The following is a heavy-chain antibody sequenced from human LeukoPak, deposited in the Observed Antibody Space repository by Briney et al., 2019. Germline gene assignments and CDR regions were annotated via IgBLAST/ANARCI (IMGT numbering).Heavy chain of an antibody. CDR2: ISYDGSNK. CDR1: GFTFSSYD. V-gene: IGHV3-30*03. CDR3: ARAPGEY. J-gene: IGHJ4*02. D-gene: IGHD3-16*01. Sequence: PGGSLRLSCAASGFTFSSYDMHWVRQAPGKGLEWVAVISYDGSNKYYADSVKGRFTISRDNAKNSLYLQMNSLRAEDTAVYYCARAPGEYWGQGTLVTVSS.